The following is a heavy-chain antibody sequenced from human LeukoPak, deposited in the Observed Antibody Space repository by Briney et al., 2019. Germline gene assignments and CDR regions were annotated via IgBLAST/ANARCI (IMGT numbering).Heavy chain of an antibody. J-gene: IGHJ4*02. D-gene: IGHD1-26*01. CDR3: ARAQGALDY. Sequence: PGGSLRLSCAASGFTFSTYTMNWVRQAPGKGLEWVSSISSSSAYIYYADSVKGRFTISSDSSQNLVHLQMNSPTVEDTAVYYCARAQGALDYWGQGTLVTVSS. CDR2: ISSSSAYI. V-gene: IGHV3-21*04. CDR1: GFTFSTYT.